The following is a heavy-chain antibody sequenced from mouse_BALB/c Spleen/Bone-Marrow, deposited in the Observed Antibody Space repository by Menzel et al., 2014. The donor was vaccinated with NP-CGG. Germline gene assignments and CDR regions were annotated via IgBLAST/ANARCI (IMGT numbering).Heavy chain of an antibody. J-gene: IGHJ1*01. Sequence: VQLQQSGAELVKPGASVKPSCKPSGYTFTSYWIHWVKQRPGQGLEWIGEINPVNGRNDYNEKFKNKATLTVDKSSSTAYMQLSSLTSEDSAVYYCTRYYSWYFDVWGAGTTVTVSS. CDR2: INPVNGRN. D-gene: IGHD1-1*01. V-gene: IGHV1S81*02. CDR1: GYTFTSYW. CDR3: TRYYSWYFDV.